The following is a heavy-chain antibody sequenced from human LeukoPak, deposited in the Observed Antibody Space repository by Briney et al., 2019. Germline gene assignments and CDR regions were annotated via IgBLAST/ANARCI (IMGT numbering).Heavy chain of an antibody. CDR2: IYYSGST. J-gene: IGHJ6*03. CDR3: ARAPEYYYYFYMDV. Sequence: PSETLSLTCTVSGGSISSTTYYWGWIRQPPGKGLEWIGNIYYSGSTYYNPSLKSRVTISVDTSKNHFSLKLTSVTAADTAVYYCARAPEYYYYFYMDVWGKGTTVTVSS. V-gene: IGHV4-39*02. CDR1: GGSISSTTYY.